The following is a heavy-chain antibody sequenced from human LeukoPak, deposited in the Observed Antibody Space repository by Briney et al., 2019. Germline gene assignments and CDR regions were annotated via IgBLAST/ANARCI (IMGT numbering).Heavy chain of an antibody. V-gene: IGHV1-18*01. Sequence: ASVKVSCKASGYTFTSYGISWVRQAPGQGLEWMGWISAYNGNTNYAQKLQGRVTMTTDTSTSTAYMELRSLRSDDTAVYYCARESVATPKGQTFSDYWGQGTLVTVSS. J-gene: IGHJ4*02. D-gene: IGHD5-12*01. CDR2: ISAYNGNT. CDR1: GYTFTSYG. CDR3: ARESVATPKGQTFSDY.